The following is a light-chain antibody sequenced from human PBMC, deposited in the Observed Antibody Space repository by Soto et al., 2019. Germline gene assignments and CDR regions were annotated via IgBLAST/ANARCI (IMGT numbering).Light chain of an antibody. CDR2: DNN. CDR3: GTWDSSLSVAL. V-gene: IGLV1-51*01. Sequence: QSVLTQPPSVSAAPGQKVTISCSGSSSNIGTNYVCWYQQFPGTAPRLLIYDNNKRPSGIPDRFSGSKSGTSATLGITGLLTGDEADYYCGTWDSSLSVALFGGGTKLTVL. J-gene: IGLJ2*01. CDR1: SSNIGTNY.